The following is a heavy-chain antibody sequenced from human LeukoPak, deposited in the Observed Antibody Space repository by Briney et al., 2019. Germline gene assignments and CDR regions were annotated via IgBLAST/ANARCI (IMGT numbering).Heavy chain of an antibody. CDR3: ATTMIWGVITDY. V-gene: IGHV3-23*01. D-gene: IGHD3-10*01. Sequence: GGSLRLSCAASGFTFSSYAMSWVRQAPGKGLEWVSGISGSGGSTYYADSVKGRFTISRDNSKNTLYLQMNSLRAEDTAVYYCATTMIWGVITDYWGQGTLVSVSS. CDR2: ISGSGGST. CDR1: GFTFSSYA. J-gene: IGHJ4*02.